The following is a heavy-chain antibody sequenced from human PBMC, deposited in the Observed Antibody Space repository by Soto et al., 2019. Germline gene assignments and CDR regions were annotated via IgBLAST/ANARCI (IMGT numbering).Heavy chain of an antibody. Sequence: SETLTLTCTISGGTIGDYYWSWIRQPPGKDLEWIAYIYYTAKTDQNPSLAGRVSISLGTSRNQYSLNLRSVTSADTAVYYCVRKDSRACSFDSWGQGVLVTVSS. CDR3: VRKDSRACSFDS. CDR1: GGTIGDYY. D-gene: IGHD6-13*01. J-gene: IGHJ4*02. V-gene: IGHV4-59*01. CDR2: IYYTAKT.